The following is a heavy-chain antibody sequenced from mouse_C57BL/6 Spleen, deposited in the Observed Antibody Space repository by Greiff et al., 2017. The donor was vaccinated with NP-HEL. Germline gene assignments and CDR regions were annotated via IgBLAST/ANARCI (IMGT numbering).Heavy chain of an antibody. J-gene: IGHJ1*03. CDR2: INPNNGGT. V-gene: IGHV1-26*01. CDR1: GYTFTDYY. CDR3: ARSGGPYWYFDV. D-gene: IGHD3-1*01. Sequence: VQLQQSGPELVKPGASVKISCKASGYTFTDYYMNWVKQSHGKSLEWIGDINPNNGGTSYNQKFKGKATLTVDKSSSTAYMELRSLTSEDSAVYYCARSGGPYWYFDVWGTGTTVTVSS.